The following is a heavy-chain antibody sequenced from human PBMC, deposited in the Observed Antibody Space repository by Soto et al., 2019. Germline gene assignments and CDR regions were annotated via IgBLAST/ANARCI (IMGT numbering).Heavy chain of an antibody. V-gene: IGHV4-4*07. D-gene: IGHD2-8*02. CDR1: GASITGTSY. Sequence: LSLTCTVSGASITGTSYWSWIRQPAGKGLEWIGRFSLSGTTNYNPSLRSRVTMSADVSKNQFSLRLTSVTAADTALYYCARGMTPPGAPAWYYFDSWGQGTLVTVSS. CDR3: ARGMTPPGAPAWYYFDS. J-gene: IGHJ4*02. CDR2: FSLSGTT.